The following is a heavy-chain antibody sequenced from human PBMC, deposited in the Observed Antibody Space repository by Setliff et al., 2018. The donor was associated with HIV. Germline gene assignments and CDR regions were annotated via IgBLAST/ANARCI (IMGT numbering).Heavy chain of an antibody. V-gene: IGHV3-23*01. CDR2: ISDSGDSA. Sequence: PGGSLRLSCAASGFTFSNFGMHWVRQAPGKGLEWVSIISDSGDSAFYAESVKGRFTISRDKSKNTMYLQMSSLRAEDTAVYYCAKGRVGIAARPDDYYFDYWGQGTLVTVSS. D-gene: IGHD6-6*01. J-gene: IGHJ4*02. CDR3: AKGRVGIAARPDDYYFDY. CDR1: GFTFSNFG.